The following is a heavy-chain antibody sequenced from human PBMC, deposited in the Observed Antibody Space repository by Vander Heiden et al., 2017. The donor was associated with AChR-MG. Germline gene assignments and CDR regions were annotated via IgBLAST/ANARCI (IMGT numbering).Heavy chain of an antibody. CDR1: GGSISSGGYY. V-gene: IGHV4-31*03. CDR3: ARVFIVVVPAARLGRYFDL. Sequence: QVQLQESGPGLVKPSQTLSLTCTVSGGSISSGGYYWSWIRQHPGKGLEWIGYIYYSGSIYYNPSLKSRVTISVDTSKNQFSLKLSSVTAADTAVYYCARVFIVVVPAARLGRYFDLWGRGTLVTVSS. CDR2: IYYSGSI. D-gene: IGHD2-2*01. J-gene: IGHJ2*01.